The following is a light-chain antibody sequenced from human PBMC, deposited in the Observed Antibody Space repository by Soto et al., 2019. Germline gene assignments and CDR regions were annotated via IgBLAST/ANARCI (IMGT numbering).Light chain of an antibody. CDR1: QTVSSTY. V-gene: IGKV3-20*01. CDR3: QQFGTSPYT. Sequence: EIVLTQSPGTLSLSPGEGATLSCRASQTVSSTYLAWYQQKPGRAPSLLIHCASTRAAGIPDRFSASGSGTHFTLTINSLEPEDFAVYFCQQFGTSPYTFGQGTTVEIK. J-gene: IGKJ2*01. CDR2: CAS.